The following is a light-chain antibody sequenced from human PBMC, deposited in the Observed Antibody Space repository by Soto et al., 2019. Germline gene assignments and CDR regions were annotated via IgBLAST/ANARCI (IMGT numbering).Light chain of an antibody. CDR3: GSYRSGTAPYV. CDR2: EVT. J-gene: IGLJ1*01. CDR1: SSDVGGYNF. Sequence: QSVLTQPASVSGSPGQSITISCTGTSSDVGGYNFVSWYQQHPGKAPKLVIYEVTYRPSGVSHRLSASKSGNTAALTIAGLQAEDEADYYCGSYRSGTAPYVFGTGTKLTVL. V-gene: IGLV2-14*01.